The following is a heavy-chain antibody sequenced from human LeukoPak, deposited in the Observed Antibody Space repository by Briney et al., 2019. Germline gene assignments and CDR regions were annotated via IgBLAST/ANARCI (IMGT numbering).Heavy chain of an antibody. CDR3: AKDPIVVVPAVPNWFDP. CDR2: ISDSGGST. J-gene: IGHJ5*02. Sequence: GGSLRLSCAASGFTFSSYAMSWVRQPPGKGLEWVSAISDSGGSTYYADSVKGRFTISRDNSKNTLYLQMNSLRAEDTAVYYCAKDPIVVVPAVPNWFDPWGQGTLVTVSS. D-gene: IGHD2-2*01. CDR1: GFTFSSYA. V-gene: IGHV3-23*01.